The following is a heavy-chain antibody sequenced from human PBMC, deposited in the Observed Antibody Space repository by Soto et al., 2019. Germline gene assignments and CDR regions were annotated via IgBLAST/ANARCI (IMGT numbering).Heavy chain of an antibody. Sequence: QVHLVQSGTEMRRPGASVKVSCNASGYSFTTYGINWVRQAPGQGLEWMGWISTYNGHTKYGQKFQGRVTMTTDTSTSTVHMELRRLTSDYTAVYYCARESDYGDYVSDYWGQGTLVIISS. CDR3: ARESDYGDYVSDY. J-gene: IGHJ4*02. CDR1: GYSFTTYG. D-gene: IGHD4-17*01. CDR2: ISTYNGHT. V-gene: IGHV1-18*01.